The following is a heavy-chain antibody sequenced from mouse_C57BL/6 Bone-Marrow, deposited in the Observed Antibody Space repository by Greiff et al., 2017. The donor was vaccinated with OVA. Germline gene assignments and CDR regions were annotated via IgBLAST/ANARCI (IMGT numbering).Heavy chain of an antibody. V-gene: IGHV14-4*01. Sequence: EVQLQQSGAELVRPGASVKLSCTASGFNIKDDYMHWVKQRPEQGLEWIGWIDPENGDTEYASKFQGKATITADTSSNTAYLQLSSLTSEDTAVYYCTTVFYYYSSFDYFDYWGQGTTLTVSS. CDR2: IDPENGDT. CDR3: TTVFYYYSSFDYFDY. J-gene: IGHJ2*01. D-gene: IGHD1-1*01. CDR1: GFNIKDDY.